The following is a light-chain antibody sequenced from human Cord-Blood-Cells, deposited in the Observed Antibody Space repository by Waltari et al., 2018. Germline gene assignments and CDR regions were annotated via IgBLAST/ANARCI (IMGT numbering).Light chain of an antibody. CDR2: EVS. CDR1: PSDAGGYTY. V-gene: IGLV2-8*01. CDR3: SGYAGSNNYV. Sequence: QSALTQPRSASGSPRLSVTMSGTGTPSDAGGYTYASWYQQHPGKAPKLMIYEVSKRPSGVPDRFSGSKSGNTASLTVSGLQAEDEADYYCSGYAGSNNYVFGTETKVTVL. J-gene: IGLJ1*01.